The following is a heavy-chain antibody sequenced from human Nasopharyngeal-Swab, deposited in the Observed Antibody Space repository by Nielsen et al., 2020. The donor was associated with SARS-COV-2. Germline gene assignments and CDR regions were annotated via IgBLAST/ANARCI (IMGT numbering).Heavy chain of an antibody. Sequence: GESLKISCAASGFTFDDYTMHWVRQAPGKGLEWVSLINWDGGDTSYADSVKGRFTISRDNSENSLYLQMNNLRIEDTALYYCAKDHSSGWLDYWGQGTLVTVSS. CDR1: GFTFDDYT. V-gene: IGHV3-43*01. CDR3: AKDHSSGWLDY. D-gene: IGHD6-19*01. J-gene: IGHJ4*02. CDR2: INWDGGDT.